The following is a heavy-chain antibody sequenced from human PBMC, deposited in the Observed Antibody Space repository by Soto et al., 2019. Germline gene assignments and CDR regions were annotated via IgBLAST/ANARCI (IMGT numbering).Heavy chain of an antibody. J-gene: IGHJ5*02. CDR2: LIPILGTT. D-gene: IGHD3-22*01. CDR1: GGTFSSDA. V-gene: IGHV1-69*13. Sequence: GASVKVSCKASGGTFSSDAVSWVRQAPGQGLEWMGGLIPILGTTHYAQKFQGRVTITADESTNTAYMELSSLRSDDTAVYYCTRDPRNYYDSSGSANWFDPWGQGTLVTVSS. CDR3: TRDPRNYYDSSGSANWFDP.